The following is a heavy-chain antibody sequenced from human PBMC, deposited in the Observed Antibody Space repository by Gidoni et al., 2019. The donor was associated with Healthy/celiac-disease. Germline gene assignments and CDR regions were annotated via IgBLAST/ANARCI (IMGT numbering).Heavy chain of an antibody. CDR2: IRCSGGST. CDR1: GFTFSIYA. V-gene: IGHV3-23*01. J-gene: IGHJ6*03. Sequence: EVQLLESGGGLVQPGGSLRLSCAASGFTFSIYALSWVRQAPGKGLEWVSAIRCSGGSTYYADSVKGRFTISRDNSKNTLYLQMNSLRAEDTAVYYCAKTGPLLDIVATIPLYYYYYMDVWGKGTTVTVSS. D-gene: IGHD5-12*01. CDR3: AKTGPLLDIVATIPLYYYYYMDV.